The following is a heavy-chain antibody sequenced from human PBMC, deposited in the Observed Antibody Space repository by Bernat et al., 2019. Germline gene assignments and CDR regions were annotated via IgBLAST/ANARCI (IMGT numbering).Heavy chain of an antibody. D-gene: IGHD3-9*01. CDR3: ARGGPHNRYYDTLRGAFDI. CDR1: GGSISSGDYY. Sequence: QVQLQESGPGLVKPSQTLSLTCTVSGGSISSGDYYWSWIRQPPGKGLEWIGYIYYSGSTYYNPSLKSRVTISVDTSKNQFSLKLSSVTAADTAVYYCARGGPHNRYYDTLRGAFDIWGQGTMVTVSS. J-gene: IGHJ3*02. V-gene: IGHV4-30-4*01. CDR2: IYYSGST.